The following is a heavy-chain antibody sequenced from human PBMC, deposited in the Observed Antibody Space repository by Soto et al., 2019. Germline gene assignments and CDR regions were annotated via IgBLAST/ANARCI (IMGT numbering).Heavy chain of an antibody. Sequence: QVQLVQSGAEVKKPGSSVKVSCKASGGTFSSYTISWVRQAPGQGLEWMGRIIPILGIANYAQKFQGRVTITADKSTSTAYMELSSLRSEDTDVYYCARDSGGGYCRSTSCYSFHYYYGMDVWGQGTTVTVSS. CDR3: ARDSGGGYCRSTSCYSFHYYYGMDV. CDR1: GGTFSSYT. J-gene: IGHJ6*02. V-gene: IGHV1-69*08. D-gene: IGHD2-2*01. CDR2: IIPILGIA.